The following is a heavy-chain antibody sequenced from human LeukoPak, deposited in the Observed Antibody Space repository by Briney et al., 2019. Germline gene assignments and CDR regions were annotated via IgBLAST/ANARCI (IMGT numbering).Heavy chain of an antibody. J-gene: IGHJ4*02. V-gene: IGHV4-30-4*01. D-gene: IGHD3-10*01. Sequence: SQTLSLTCPFTRGSIRSGDYYWSWTRDPPGKGLEWFGYIYYSETTYYSPSLKSRVTISLDKSKNQCSLKLTSVTAADTVVYYWARGPYGSGSYYWGQGALVTVSS. CDR1: RGSIRSGDYY. CDR2: IYYSETT. CDR3: ARGPYGSGSYY.